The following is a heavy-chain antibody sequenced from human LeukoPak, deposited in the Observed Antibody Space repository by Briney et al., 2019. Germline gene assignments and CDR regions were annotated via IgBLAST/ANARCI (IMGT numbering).Heavy chain of an antibody. CDR2: INWNGGST. V-gene: IGHV3-20*04. CDR3: ERWASKGGMDV. CDR1: GFTFDDYG. J-gene: IGHJ6*04. Sequence: PRGSLRLSCAASGFTFDDYGMRWVRQVSGKGLEWVSCINWNGGSTVYADSVKGRFTISRDNAKNSLYLQLNSLRVEDTALYYCERWASKGGMDVWGNGTTVTVAS. D-gene: IGHD3-16*01.